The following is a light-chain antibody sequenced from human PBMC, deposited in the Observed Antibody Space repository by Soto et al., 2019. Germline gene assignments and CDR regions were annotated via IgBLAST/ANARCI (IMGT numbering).Light chain of an antibody. V-gene: IGKV3-20*01. CDR1: QSVSSTY. CDR2: GAS. CDR3: QQFGSSPPLT. Sequence: EIVLTQSPGTLSLSPGERATLSCRASQSVSSTYLAGYQQKPGQAPRLLIYGASSRATGIPDRFSGSESQTHLTLTNSRLEPEDFAVYYWQQFGSSPPLTVGGGTKEQIK. J-gene: IGKJ4*01.